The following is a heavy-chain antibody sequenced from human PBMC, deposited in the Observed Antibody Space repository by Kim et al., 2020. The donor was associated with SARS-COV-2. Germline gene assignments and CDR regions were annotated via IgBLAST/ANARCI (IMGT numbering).Heavy chain of an antibody. CDR2: ISYDGSNK. Sequence: GHAFSGYAMHWVRQARGKGLEWVAVISYDGSNKDCAGAVKGRCTISRDKSTTTLYLQMNSLTADDTAVYYCASGAEGELLYCLDYWGQGTLAT. V-gene: IGHV3-30-3*01. J-gene: IGHJ4*02. D-gene: IGHD1-26*01. CDR3: ASGAEGELLYCLDY. CDR1: GHAFSGYA.